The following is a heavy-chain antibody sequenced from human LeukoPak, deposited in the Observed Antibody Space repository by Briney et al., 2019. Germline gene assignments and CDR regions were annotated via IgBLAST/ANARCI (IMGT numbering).Heavy chain of an antibody. V-gene: IGHV4-39*01. CDR1: GGSISSSSYY. CDR3: ARHVMPGYDSGGYYDY. CDR2: IYYSGST. Sequence: SETLSLTCTVSGGSISSSSYYWGWIRQPPGKGLEWIGSIYYSGSTYYNPSLKSRVTISVDTSKNQFSLKLSSVTAADTAVYYCARHVMPGYDSGGYYDYWGQGTLVTVSS. D-gene: IGHD3-22*01. J-gene: IGHJ4*02.